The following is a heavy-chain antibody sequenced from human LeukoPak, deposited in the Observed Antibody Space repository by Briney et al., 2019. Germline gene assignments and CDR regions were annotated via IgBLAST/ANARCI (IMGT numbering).Heavy chain of an antibody. D-gene: IGHD6-19*01. J-gene: IGHJ5*02. CDR3: AKGGYSSGDPFDP. CDR2: ISGSGGST. V-gene: IGHV3-23*01. CDR1: GFTFSMYA. Sequence: GGSLRLSCAVSGFTFSMYAMAWVRQAPGKGLEWVSAISGSGGSTYYADSVKGRFTISRDNSKNTLYLQMNSLRAEDTAVYYCAKGGYSSGDPFDPWGQGTLVTVSS.